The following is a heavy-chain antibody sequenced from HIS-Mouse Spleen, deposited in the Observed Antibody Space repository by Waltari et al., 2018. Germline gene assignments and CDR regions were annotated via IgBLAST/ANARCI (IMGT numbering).Heavy chain of an antibody. D-gene: IGHD3-22*01. CDR1: GATFSSYA. Sequence: QVQLVQSGAEVKKPGSSVKFSCKASGATFSSYATRWLRQAPGQGLEWMGRIIPILGIANYAQKFQGRVTITADKSTSTAYMELSSLRSEDTAVYYCARDSKLHYYDSSGYYYWGQGTLVTVSS. J-gene: IGHJ4*02. V-gene: IGHV1-69*04. CDR2: IIPILGIA. CDR3: ARDSKLHYYDSSGYYY.